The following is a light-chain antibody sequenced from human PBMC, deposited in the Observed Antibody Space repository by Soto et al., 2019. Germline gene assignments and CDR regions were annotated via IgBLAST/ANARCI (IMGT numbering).Light chain of an antibody. CDR2: DAS. J-gene: IGKJ1*01. Sequence: LPGYSGGRVTITCRASQTINTWLAWYKQKPGKAPELLIYDASNLEDGVPSRFSGSGSGTQFALTISSLQPDDFATYYCQQYKTYPWTFGRGTKVDIK. CDR3: QQYKTYPWT. CDR1: QTINTW. V-gene: IGKV1-5*01.